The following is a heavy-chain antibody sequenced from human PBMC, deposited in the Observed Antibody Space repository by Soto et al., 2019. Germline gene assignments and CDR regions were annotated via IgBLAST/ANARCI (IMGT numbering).Heavy chain of an antibody. CDR2: VKDGGST. CDR1: GGSLTGYY. J-gene: IGHJ4*02. Sequence: QVQLQQWGAGLLKPSETLSLTCTVNGGSLTGYYWSWIRQPPGKGLEWIGEVKDGGSTNYSPSLRGRVSISADTSKNHFSLRLNSVTAADTAVYFCARGQEGIVATHWEQGAQVTVSS. CDR3: ARGQEGIVATH. V-gene: IGHV4-34*01. D-gene: IGHD5-12*01.